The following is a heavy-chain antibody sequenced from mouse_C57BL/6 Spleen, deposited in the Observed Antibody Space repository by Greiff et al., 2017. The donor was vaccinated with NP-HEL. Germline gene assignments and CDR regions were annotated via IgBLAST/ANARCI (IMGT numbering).Heavy chain of an antibody. D-gene: IGHD2-1*01. CDR1: GYTFTSYW. CDR2: IYPSDSYT. Sequence: VQLRQPGAELVMPGASVKLSCKASGYTFTSYWMHWVKQRPGQGLEWIGEIYPSDSYTNYNQKFKGKSTLTVDKSSSTAYMQLSSLTSEDSAVYYCARRYGNYPWYFEVWGKGTTVTVSS. CDR3: ARRYGNYPWYFEV. J-gene: IGHJ1*03. V-gene: IGHV1-69*01.